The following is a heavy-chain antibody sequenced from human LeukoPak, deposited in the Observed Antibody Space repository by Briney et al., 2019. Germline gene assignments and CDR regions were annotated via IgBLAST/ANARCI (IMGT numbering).Heavy chain of an antibody. Sequence: SETLSLTCTVSGGSISSYYWSWIRQPPGKGLECIGYIYYSGSTNYNPSLKSRVTISVDTSKNQFSLKLSSVTAADTAVYYCARLTMIAVVGDYFDYWGQGTLVTVSS. CDR2: IYYSGST. D-gene: IGHD3-22*01. J-gene: IGHJ4*02. CDR1: GGSISSYY. V-gene: IGHV4-59*08. CDR3: ARLTMIAVVGDYFDY.